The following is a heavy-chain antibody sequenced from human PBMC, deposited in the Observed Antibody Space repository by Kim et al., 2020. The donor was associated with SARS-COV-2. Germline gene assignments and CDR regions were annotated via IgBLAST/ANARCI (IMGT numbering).Heavy chain of an antibody. CDR2: ISYDGSNK. D-gene: IGHD6-13*01. J-gene: IGHJ4*02. Sequence: GGSLRLSCAASGFTFSSYGMHWVRQAPGKGLEWVAVISYDGSNKYYADSVKGRFTISRDNSKNTLYLQMNSLRAEDTAVYYCARSPREGSSWYFDYWGQGTLVTVSS. CDR3: ARSPREGSSWYFDY. V-gene: IGHV3-33*05. CDR1: GFTFSSYG.